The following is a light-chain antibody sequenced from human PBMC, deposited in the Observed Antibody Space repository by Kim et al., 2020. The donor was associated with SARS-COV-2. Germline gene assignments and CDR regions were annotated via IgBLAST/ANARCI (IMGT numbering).Light chain of an antibody. Sequence: SPGERATLSCRASQSVSSSYLAWHQQKPGQAPRLLISGASSRATGIPDRFSASGSETDFTLTISRLEPEDFAVYFCQQYASSPFTFGPGTKVDIK. V-gene: IGKV3-20*01. J-gene: IGKJ3*01. CDR1: QSVSSSY. CDR3: QQYASSPFT. CDR2: GAS.